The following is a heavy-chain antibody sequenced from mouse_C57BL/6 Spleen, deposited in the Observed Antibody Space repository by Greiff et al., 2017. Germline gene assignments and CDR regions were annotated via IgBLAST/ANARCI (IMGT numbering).Heavy chain of an antibody. Sequence: VQLKESGAELVKPGASVKLSCTASGFNIKDYYMHWVKQRTEQGLEWIGRIDPEDGETKYAPKFQGEATITADTSSNTAYLQLSSLTSEDTAVYYWTRSDYGSTFDYWGQGTTLTVSS. J-gene: IGHJ2*01. V-gene: IGHV14-2*01. CDR1: GFNIKDYY. CDR3: TRSDYGSTFDY. CDR2: IDPEDGET. D-gene: IGHD1-1*01.